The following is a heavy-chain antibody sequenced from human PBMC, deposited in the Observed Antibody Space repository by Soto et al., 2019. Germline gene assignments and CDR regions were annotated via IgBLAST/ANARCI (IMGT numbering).Heavy chain of an antibody. V-gene: IGHV5-51*01. CDR1: GYSFTSYW. Sequence: PGESLKISCKGSGYSFTSYWIGWVRQMPGKGLEWMGIIYPGDSDTRYSPSFQGQVTISADKSISTAYLQWSSLKASDTAMYYCARADCSSTSCHSALCDYWGQGPLVTVSS. CDR2: IYPGDSDT. D-gene: IGHD2-2*01. CDR3: ARADCSSTSCHSALCDY. J-gene: IGHJ4*02.